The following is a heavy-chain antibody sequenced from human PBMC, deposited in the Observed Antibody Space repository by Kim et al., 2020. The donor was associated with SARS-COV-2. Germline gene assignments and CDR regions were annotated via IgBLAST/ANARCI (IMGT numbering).Heavy chain of an antibody. CDR1: GYSISSGYY. D-gene: IGHD1-1*01. Sequence: SETLSLTCTVSGYSISSGYYWGWIRQPPGKGLEWIGSIYHSGSTYYNPSLKSRVTISVDTSKNQFSLKLSSVTAADTAVYYCARGVGTGTTIDYWGQGTLVTVSS. V-gene: IGHV4-38-2*02. CDR3: ARGVGTGTTIDY. J-gene: IGHJ4*02. CDR2: IYHSGST.